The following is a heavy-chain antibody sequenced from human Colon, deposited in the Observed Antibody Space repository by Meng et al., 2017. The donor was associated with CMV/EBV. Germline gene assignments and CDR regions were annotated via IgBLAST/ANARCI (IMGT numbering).Heavy chain of an antibody. CDR3: AKDGDGFNRKRFDH. CDR2: IDTNTGDP. CDR1: GYSIDRYA. D-gene: IGHD5-24*01. Sequence: KTSGYSIDRYAVDWVRQAPGQGLEWMGWIDTNTGDPKYDQGITGRFVFSLDASVRTTYLEISNLKAEDTAVYYCAKDGDGFNRKRFDHWGQGSLVTVSS. V-gene: IGHV7-4-1*02. J-gene: IGHJ4*02.